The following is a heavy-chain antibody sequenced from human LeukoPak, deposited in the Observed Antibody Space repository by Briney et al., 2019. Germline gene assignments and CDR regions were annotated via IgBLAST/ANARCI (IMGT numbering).Heavy chain of an antibody. CDR1: GYSFTSYW. CDR2: IYPGDSDA. Sequence: GESLKISCKGSGYSFTSYWIGWVRQMPGKGLEWMGIIYPGDSDARYSPSFQGQVTISADSSISTAYLQWSSLKASDTVMYYCARRPYCTSTSCYDFDYWGQGALVTVSP. D-gene: IGHD2-2*01. V-gene: IGHV5-51*01. CDR3: ARRPYCTSTSCYDFDY. J-gene: IGHJ4*02.